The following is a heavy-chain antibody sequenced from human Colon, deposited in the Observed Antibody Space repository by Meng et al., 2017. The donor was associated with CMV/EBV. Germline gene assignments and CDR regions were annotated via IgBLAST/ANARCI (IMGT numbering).Heavy chain of an antibody. J-gene: IGHJ6*02. D-gene: IGHD2-2*01. V-gene: IGHV3-23*01. Sequence: GGSLRLSCAASGFTISTYAMTWVRQAPGKGLEWVSAISESGYDTYHADSVKGRFTISRDHSKNTLYLEMNSLRAEDTAEYYCAKASCSSTTCPYRGDYYYYYIMDVWGQGTAVTSP. CDR3: AKASCSSTTCPYRGDYYYYYIMDV. CDR1: GFTISTYA. CDR2: ISESGYDT.